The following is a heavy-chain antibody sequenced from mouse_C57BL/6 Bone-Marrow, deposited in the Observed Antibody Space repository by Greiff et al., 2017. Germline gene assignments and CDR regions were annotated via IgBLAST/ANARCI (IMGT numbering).Heavy chain of an antibody. CDR1: GYTFTSYW. CDR2: IDPSDSYT. V-gene: IGHV1-59*01. CDR3: AREGLGYAWFAY. J-gene: IGHJ3*01. Sequence: QVQLQQSGAELVRPGTSVKLSCKASGYTFTSYWMHWVKQRPGQGLEWIGVIDPSDSYTNYNQKFKGKATLTVDTSSSTAYMQLSSLTSEDSAVYDCAREGLGYAWFAYWGQGTLVTVSA. D-gene: IGHD2-2*01.